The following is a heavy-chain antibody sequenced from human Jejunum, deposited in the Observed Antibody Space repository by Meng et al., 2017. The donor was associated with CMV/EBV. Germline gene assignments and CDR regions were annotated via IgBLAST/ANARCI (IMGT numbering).Heavy chain of an antibody. V-gene: IGHV4-39*07. CDR3: ARDLAPLYDSSGFS. J-gene: IGHJ5*02. CDR1: GGSISSGSYY. D-gene: IGHD3-22*01. CDR2: IYYSGSP. Sequence: QPQGAGPGPGKPSGTLSLTCPVSGGSISSGSYYWAWIRQPPGKGLEWIGSIYYSGSPYRNPSLKSRVTISVDTSKNQFSLKLSSVTAADTAIYYCARDLAPLYDSSGFSLGQGTLVTVSS.